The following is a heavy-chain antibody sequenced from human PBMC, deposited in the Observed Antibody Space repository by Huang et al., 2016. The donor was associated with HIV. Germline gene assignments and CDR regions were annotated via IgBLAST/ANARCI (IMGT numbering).Heavy chain of an antibody. CDR2: IIHSGAT. D-gene: IGHD3-3*01. Sequence: QVRLQQWGAGLLKPSETLSLTCAVYGGSFSHSYWSWVRQSPGKGLELIAEIIHSGATTYNPSLSSRVTISMDMSKNQFSLRRTSVTAADSAVYYCARVPTPSYYDFWSLSSTEEDVYYYGMDVWGQGTTVTVSS. CDR1: GGSFSHSY. V-gene: IGHV4-34*12. CDR3: ARVPTPSYYDFWSLSSTEEDVYYYGMDV. J-gene: IGHJ6*02.